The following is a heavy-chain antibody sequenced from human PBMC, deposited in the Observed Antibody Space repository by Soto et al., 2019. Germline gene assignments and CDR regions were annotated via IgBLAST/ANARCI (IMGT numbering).Heavy chain of an antibody. V-gene: IGHV3-7*03. Sequence: EVQLVESGGGLVQPGGSLRLSCAASGFTFSNYWMNWVRQAPGGGLAWVANIKEEGTEKTYVDSVEGRFTISRDNAKNSLDLQMNSLRVGDTAMYYCARGPLDYWGQGTLVTVSS. CDR3: ARGPLDY. CDR1: GFTFSNYW. J-gene: IGHJ4*02. CDR2: IKEEGTEK.